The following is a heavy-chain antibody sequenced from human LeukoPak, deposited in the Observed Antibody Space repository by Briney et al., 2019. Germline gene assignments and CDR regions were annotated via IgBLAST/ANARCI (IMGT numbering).Heavy chain of an antibody. CDR3: ARLLGYFGVVPYYFDY. J-gene: IGHJ4*02. Sequence: GDSDTRYSPSFQGQVTISADKSISTAYLQWSSLKASDTAMYYCARLLGYFGVVPYYFDYWGQGTLVTVSS. V-gene: IGHV5-51*01. CDR2: GDSDT. D-gene: IGHD3-3*01.